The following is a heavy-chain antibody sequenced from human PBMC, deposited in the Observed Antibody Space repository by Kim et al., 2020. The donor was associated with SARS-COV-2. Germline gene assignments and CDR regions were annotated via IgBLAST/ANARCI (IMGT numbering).Heavy chain of an antibody. CDR2: ISWNSGSI. J-gene: IGHJ6*02. D-gene: IGHD3-10*01. CDR3: ASGMHYYYGMDV. Sequence: GGSLRLSCAASGFTFDDYAMHWVRQAPGKGLEWVSGISWNSGSIGYADSVKVRFTISRDNAKNSLYLQMNSLRAEDTALYYCASGMHYYYGMDVLGQGTTIIVSS. V-gene: IGHV3-9*01. CDR1: GFTFDDYA.